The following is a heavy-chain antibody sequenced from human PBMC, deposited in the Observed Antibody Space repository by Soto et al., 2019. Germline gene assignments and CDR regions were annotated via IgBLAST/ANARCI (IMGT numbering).Heavy chain of an antibody. J-gene: IGHJ3*01. CDR2: IYYTGRT. V-gene: IGHV4-31*03. CDR1: GGPISSDAYF. D-gene: IGHD3-10*01. Sequence: QVQLQESGPGLVKPSQALSLTCIVSGGPISSDAYFWTWVRLHPGKGLEWIGYIYYTGRTYFNPSPKPRLNMSIDTSQTHFFMNLRSMKAADTAVYFCGIASAITQEVLFWGQGTVVTVSS. CDR3: GIASAITQEVLF.